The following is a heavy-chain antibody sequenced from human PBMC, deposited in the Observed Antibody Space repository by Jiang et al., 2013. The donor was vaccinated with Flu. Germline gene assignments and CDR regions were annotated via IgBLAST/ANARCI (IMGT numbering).Heavy chain of an antibody. CDR2: IYYSGST. Sequence: GLVKPSETLSLTCTVSGGSISSYYWSWIRQPPGKGLEWIGYIYYSGSTNYNPSLKSRVTISVDTSKNQFSLKLSSVTAADTAVYYCARAEAVAGTPIDYWGQGTLVTVSS. V-gene: IGHV4-59*01. CDR3: ARAEAVAGTPIDY. CDR1: GGSISSYY. J-gene: IGHJ4*02. D-gene: IGHD6-19*01.